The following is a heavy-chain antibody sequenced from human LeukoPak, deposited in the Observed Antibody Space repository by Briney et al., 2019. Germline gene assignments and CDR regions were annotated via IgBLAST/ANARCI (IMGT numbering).Heavy chain of an antibody. Sequence: SETLSLTCAVYGGSFSGYYWSWIRQPPGKGLEWIGEINHSGSTNYNPSLKSRVTISVDTSKNQFSLKLSSVTAADTAVYYCARDNSDYRFDYWGQGTLVTVSS. J-gene: IGHJ4*02. CDR2: INHSGST. CDR3: ARDNSDYRFDY. V-gene: IGHV4-34*01. CDR1: GGSFSGYY. D-gene: IGHD5-12*01.